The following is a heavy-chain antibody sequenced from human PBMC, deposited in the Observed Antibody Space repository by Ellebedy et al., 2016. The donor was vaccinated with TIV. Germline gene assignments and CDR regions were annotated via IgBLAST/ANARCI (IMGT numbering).Heavy chain of an antibody. CDR3: ARMGMGATTLERNDY. Sequence: MPSETLSLTCAVSGWSFSGYSRSWSRQPQGKGLEWIGEINHSGSTNYNPSLKRRVAISVDTSKNKFSLKLRSVTAADTAVYYCARMGMGATTLERNDYWGQGTLVTVSS. V-gene: IGHV4-34*01. CDR1: GWSFSGYS. D-gene: IGHD1-26*01. J-gene: IGHJ4*02. CDR2: INHSGST.